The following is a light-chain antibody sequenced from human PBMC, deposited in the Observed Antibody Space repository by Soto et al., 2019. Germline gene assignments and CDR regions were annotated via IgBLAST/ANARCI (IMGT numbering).Light chain of an antibody. V-gene: IGKV1-39*01. J-gene: IGKJ1*01. CDR3: QQSYSTPWT. CDR1: QRISSY. Sequence: DIQMTQSPSSLSASVGDRVTITCRASQRISSYLNWYQQKPGEAPKVLIYAASSLQSGVPSRFSGSESGTDFSLSISSLQPEDFAVYYCQQSYSTPWTFGQGTKVDIK. CDR2: AAS.